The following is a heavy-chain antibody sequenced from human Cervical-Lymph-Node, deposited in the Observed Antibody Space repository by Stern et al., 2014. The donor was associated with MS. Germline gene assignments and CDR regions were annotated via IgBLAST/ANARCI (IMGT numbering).Heavy chain of an antibody. Sequence: QVTLKESGPALLRPTQTLTLTCSFSGFSLTTTGMCVSWIRQPPGKALEXLALIDWGDEKYYSTSLKSMLTISKDTSNNQVVLTMTNVDPVDTATYFCARSRSLYYYYGMDVWGQGATVTVSS. CDR3: ARSRSLYYYYGMDV. CDR2: IDWGDEK. D-gene: IGHD3-16*01. CDR1: GFSLTTTGMC. V-gene: IGHV2-70*13. J-gene: IGHJ6*02.